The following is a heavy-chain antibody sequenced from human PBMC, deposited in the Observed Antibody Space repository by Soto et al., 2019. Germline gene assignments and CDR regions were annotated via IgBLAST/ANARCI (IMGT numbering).Heavy chain of an antibody. CDR2: IYYSGST. Sequence: SETLSLTCTVSGGSISSSSYYWGWIRQPPGKGLEWIGSIYYSGSTYYNPSLKSRVTISVDTSKNQFSLKLSSVAAADTAVYYCARHFVGGYCSGGSCGDFDYWGKGTLVTVSS. D-gene: IGHD2-15*01. CDR1: GGSISSSSYY. CDR3: ARHFVGGYCSGGSCGDFDY. V-gene: IGHV4-39*01. J-gene: IGHJ4*02.